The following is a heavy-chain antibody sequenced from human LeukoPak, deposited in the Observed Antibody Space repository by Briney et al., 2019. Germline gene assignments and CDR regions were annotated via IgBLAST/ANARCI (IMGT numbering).Heavy chain of an antibody. CDR2: IYYSGST. CDR1: GGSISSYY. D-gene: IGHD2-15*01. CDR3: TRDRCSGGSCYDWFDP. J-gene: IGHJ5*02. V-gene: IGHV4-59*01. Sequence: SETLSLTCTVSGGSISSYYWSWIRQPPGKGLEWIGYIYYSGSTNYNPSLKSRVTISVDTSKNQFSLKLSSVTAADTAVYYCTRDRCSGGSCYDWFDPWGQGTLVTVSS.